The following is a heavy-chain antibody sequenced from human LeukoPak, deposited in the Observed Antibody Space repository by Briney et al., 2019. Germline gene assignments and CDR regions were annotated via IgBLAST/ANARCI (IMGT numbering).Heavy chain of an antibody. V-gene: IGHV1-18*01. Sequence: GASVKVSCKASGYTFISCGISWVRQAPGQGLEWKGWISSHNGYTKYAQKFQGRVTMTTDTSMSTAYMELGSLRSDDTAVYYCARRRAVAGVNWFDPWGQGTLVTVSS. CDR3: ARRRAVAGVNWFDP. CDR2: ISSHNGYT. D-gene: IGHD6-19*01. CDR1: GYTFISCG. J-gene: IGHJ5*02.